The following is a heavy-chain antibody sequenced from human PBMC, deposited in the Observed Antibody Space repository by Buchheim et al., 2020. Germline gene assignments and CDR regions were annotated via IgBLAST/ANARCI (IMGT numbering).Heavy chain of an antibody. CDR1: GFTFSSYW. V-gene: IGHV3-7*01. CDR2: IKQDGSEK. CDR3: ARDQPGTYYDFWSGYLFYYYYYGMDV. J-gene: IGHJ6*02. Sequence: EVQLVESGGGLVQPGGSPRLSCAASGFTFSSYWMSWVRQAPGKGLEWVANIKQDGSEKYYVDSVKGRFTISRDNAKNSLYLQMNSLRAEDTAVYYCARDQPGTYYDFWSGYLFYYYYYGMDVWGQGTT. D-gene: IGHD3-3*01.